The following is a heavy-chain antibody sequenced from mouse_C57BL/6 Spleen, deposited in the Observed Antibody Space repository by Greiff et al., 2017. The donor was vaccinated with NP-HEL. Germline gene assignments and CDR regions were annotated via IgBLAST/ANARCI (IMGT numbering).Heavy chain of an antibody. CDR3: GTAQATNYFDY. D-gene: IGHD3-2*02. CDR2: INPSTGGT. CDR1: GYSFTGYY. J-gene: IGHJ2*01. Sequence: VQLQQSGPELVKPGASVKISCKASGYSFTGYYMNWVKQSPEKSLEWIGEINPSTGGTTYNQKFKAKATLTVDKSSSTAYMQLKSLTSEDSAVYYCGTAQATNYFDYWGQGTTLTVSS. V-gene: IGHV1-42*01.